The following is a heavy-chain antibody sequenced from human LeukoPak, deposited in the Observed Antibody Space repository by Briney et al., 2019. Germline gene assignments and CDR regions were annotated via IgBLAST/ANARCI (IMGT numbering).Heavy chain of an antibody. Sequence: SETLSLTCTVSGGSISNYYWSWIRQPPGKGLEWIGYIYYSGSTNYNPSLKSRVTISVDTSKNQFSLKLSSVTAADTAVYYCARAVAGRYYYYYYYMDVWGKGTTVTISS. CDR2: IYYSGST. V-gene: IGHV4-59*01. J-gene: IGHJ6*03. CDR1: GGSISNYY. D-gene: IGHD6-19*01. CDR3: ARAVAGRYYYYYYYMDV.